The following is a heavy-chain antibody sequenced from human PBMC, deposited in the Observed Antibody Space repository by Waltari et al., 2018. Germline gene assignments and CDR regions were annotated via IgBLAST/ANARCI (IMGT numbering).Heavy chain of an antibody. CDR1: DGSIRGNY. J-gene: IGHJ4*02. D-gene: IGHD3-9*01. CDR2: IHPSGST. Sequence: QVQLHESGPGLVKPSETLSLTCTVPDGSIRGNYWSWIRQPAGKGLEWIGRIHPSGSTKDNPSLKSRLTMSVDTSKNQLSLKLSSVTAADTAVYYCARGPHYDILTGYSYYFDYWGQGTRVTVSS. V-gene: IGHV4-4*07. CDR3: ARGPHYDILTGYSYYFDY.